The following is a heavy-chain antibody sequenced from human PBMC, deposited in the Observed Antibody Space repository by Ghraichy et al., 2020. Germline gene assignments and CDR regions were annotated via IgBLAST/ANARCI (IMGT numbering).Heavy chain of an antibody. CDR1: GFTFRLHW. Sequence: GESLNISCPASGFTFRLHWTHWVRQVPGQGLGWVSRVSRDGDITDYADSVKGRFTISRDNATKKPVYLQMNSLRAEDTAWYYWAICGSDATTGMEVWGQGSTVTVSS. V-gene: IGHV3-74*01. J-gene: IGHJ6*02. CDR2: VSRDGDIT. CDR3: AICGSDATTGMEV. D-gene: IGHD1-26*01.